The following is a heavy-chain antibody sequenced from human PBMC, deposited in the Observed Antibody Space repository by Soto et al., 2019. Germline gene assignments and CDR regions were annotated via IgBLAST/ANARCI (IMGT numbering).Heavy chain of an antibody. J-gene: IGHJ6*02. D-gene: IGHD2-2*01. CDR1: GGTFSSYA. Sequence: SVKVSCKASGGTFSSYAISWVRQAPGQGLEWMGGIIPIFGTANYAQKIQGRVTITADESTSTAYMELSSLRSEDTAVYYCARVRVVPAATTPYYYYYGMDVWGQGTTVTVSS. CDR2: IIPIFGTA. CDR3: ARVRVVPAATTPYYYYYGMDV. V-gene: IGHV1-69*13.